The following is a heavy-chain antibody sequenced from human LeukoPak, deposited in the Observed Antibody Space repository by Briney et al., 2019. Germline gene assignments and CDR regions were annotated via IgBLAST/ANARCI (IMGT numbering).Heavy chain of an antibody. CDR2: INQDGSEK. V-gene: IGHV3-7*01. Sequence: GGSLRLSCAASGFTFNIYWMGWVRQAPGKGLEWVANINQDGSEKYYVDSVKGRFTISRDNAKNSLYLQLNSLRAEDTDVYYCASIGTYDDFSSGYYPPGWWGQEPWSPSP. D-gene: IGHD3-3*01. CDR3: ASIGTYDDFSSGYYPPGW. CDR1: GFTFNIYW. J-gene: IGHJ4*02.